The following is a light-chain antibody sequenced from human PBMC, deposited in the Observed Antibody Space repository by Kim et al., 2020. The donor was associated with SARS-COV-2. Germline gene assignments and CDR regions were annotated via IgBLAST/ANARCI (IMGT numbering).Light chain of an antibody. J-gene: IGLJ7*01. Sequence: SSELTQDPAVSVALGQTVRITCQGDSLRSYYASWYQQKPGQAPVLVIYGKNNRPSGIPDRFSGSSSGNTASLTITGAQAEDEADYYCNFRDSSGKHAVFG. CDR1: SLRSYY. V-gene: IGLV3-19*01. CDR2: GKN. CDR3: NFRDSSGKHAV.